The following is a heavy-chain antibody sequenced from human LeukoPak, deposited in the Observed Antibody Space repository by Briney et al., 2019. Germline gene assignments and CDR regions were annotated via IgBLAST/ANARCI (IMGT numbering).Heavy chain of an antibody. CDR1: GYTLTDYY. CDR2: INPNSGGT. CDR3: ARDGYYDYVWGVT. Sequence: ASVKVSWMASGYTLTDYYMHWVRQAPRQGREWVGRINPNSGGTNYAQKFQGRVTMTRDTSISTAYMELSRLRSDDTAVYYCARDGYYDYVWGVTWGQGTLVTVSS. D-gene: IGHD3-16*01. V-gene: IGHV1-2*06. J-gene: IGHJ5*02.